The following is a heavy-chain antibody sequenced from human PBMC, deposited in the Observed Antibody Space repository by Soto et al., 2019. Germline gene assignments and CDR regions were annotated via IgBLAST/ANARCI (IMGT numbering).Heavy chain of an antibody. CDR3: ARDYEPYCSGGSCYSNYFDY. CDR1: GFTFSSYG. V-gene: IGHV3-33*01. CDR2: IWYDGSNK. Sequence: GGSLRLSCAASGFTFSSYGMHWVRQAPGKGLEWVAVIWYDGSNKYYADSVKGRFTISRDNSKNTLYLQMNSLRAEDTAVYYCARDYEPYCSGGSCYSNYFDYWGQGTLVTVSS. D-gene: IGHD2-15*01. J-gene: IGHJ4*02.